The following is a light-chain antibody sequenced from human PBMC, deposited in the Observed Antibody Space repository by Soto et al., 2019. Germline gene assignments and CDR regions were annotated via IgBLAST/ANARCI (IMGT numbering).Light chain of an antibody. J-gene: IGLJ2*01. CDR2: FDN. V-gene: IGLV1-47*02. CDR3: AAWDDSLSGVV. CDR1: SSNIGSNY. Sequence: QAVVTQPPSASRTPGQGVTISCSGSSSNIGSNYVYWYQQLPGTAPKLLIYFDNQRPSGVPDRFSGSKSGTSASLAISGLRSDDEADYYCAAWDDSLSGVVFGGGTKLTVL.